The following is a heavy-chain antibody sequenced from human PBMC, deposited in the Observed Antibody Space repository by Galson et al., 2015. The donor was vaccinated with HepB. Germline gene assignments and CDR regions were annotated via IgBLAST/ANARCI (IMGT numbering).Heavy chain of an antibody. J-gene: IGHJ4*02. V-gene: IGHV1-8*01. Sequence: SVKVSCKASGYTFGNYDLNWVRQASGQGLEWMGWMNPDNGDTAYAQKFQGRVTMTRDTSISTAYMELSSLRSEDTAVYYCARGLVDFLCSLFPSMGYWGQGTPVTVSS. D-gene: IGHD6-6*01. CDR2: MNPDNGDT. CDR1: GYTFGNYD. CDR3: ARGLVDFLCSLFPSMGY.